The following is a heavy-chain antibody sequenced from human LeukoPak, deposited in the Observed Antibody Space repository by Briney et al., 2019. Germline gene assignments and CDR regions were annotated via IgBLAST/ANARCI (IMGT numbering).Heavy chain of an antibody. V-gene: IGHV4-59*01. CDR1: GGSISSYY. Sequence: SETLSLTCTVSGGSISSYYWSWIRQPPGKGLEWIGYIYYSGSTNYNPSPKSRVTISVDTSKNQFSLKLSSVTAADTAVYYCASGLGPAARWVWYFDLWGRGTLVTVSS. CDR3: ASGLGPAARWVWYFDL. J-gene: IGHJ2*01. CDR2: IYYSGST. D-gene: IGHD2-2*01.